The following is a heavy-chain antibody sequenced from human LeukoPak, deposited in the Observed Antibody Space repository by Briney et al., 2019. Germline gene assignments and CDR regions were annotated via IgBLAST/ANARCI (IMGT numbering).Heavy chain of an antibody. Sequence: PSQTLSLTCTVSGGSISSGSYYWSWIRQPAGKGLEWIGRIYTSGSTNYNPSLKSRVTISVDTSKNQFSLKLSSVTAADTAVYYCATGPPGGDELPRFWGQGTLVTVSS. CDR3: ATGPPGGDELPRF. D-gene: IGHD2-21*02. J-gene: IGHJ4*02. CDR2: IYTSGST. CDR1: GGSISSGSYY. V-gene: IGHV4-61*02.